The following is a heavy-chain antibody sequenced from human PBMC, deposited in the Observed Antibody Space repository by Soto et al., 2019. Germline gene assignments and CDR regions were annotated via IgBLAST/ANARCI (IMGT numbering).Heavy chain of an antibody. J-gene: IGHJ4*02. CDR2: ISAYDGNT. V-gene: IGHV1-18*01. CDR3: AREPNYFDY. Sequence: GASVKVSCKASGYTFTSHGVTWVRQAPGQGLEVMGWISAYDGNTNYAQKVQGRVTMTTDTSTSTAYMELRSLRSDDTAVYYCAREPNYFDYWGQGTLVTVSS. CDR1: GYTFTSHG.